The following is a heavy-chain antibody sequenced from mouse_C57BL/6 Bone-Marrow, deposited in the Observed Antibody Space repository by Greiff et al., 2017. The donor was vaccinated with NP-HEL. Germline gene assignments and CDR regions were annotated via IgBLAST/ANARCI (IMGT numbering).Heavy chain of an antibody. Sequence: QQPGQGLEWIGEIDPSDSYTHYNQKFKGKATLTVDTSSSTAYMQLSSLTSEDSAVYYCARDDYDWYFDVWGTGTTVTVSS. J-gene: IGHJ1*03. CDR2: IDPSDSYT. CDR3: ARDDYDWYFDV. D-gene: IGHD2-4*01. V-gene: IGHV1-50*01.